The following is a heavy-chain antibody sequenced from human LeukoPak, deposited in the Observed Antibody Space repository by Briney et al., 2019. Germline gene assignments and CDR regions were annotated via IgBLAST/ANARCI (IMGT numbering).Heavy chain of an antibody. CDR1: GASVSADNAA. D-gene: IGHD2-8*01. Sequence: SHTLSLTCAVSGASVSADNAAWYWIRQSPSRGLEWLGRTYYRSKWDNDYAVSVKSRVTVNPDTSKNQFSLQLNPVTPEDTAVYYCARRKTNIMDVWGQGTTVTVSS. J-gene: IGHJ6*02. V-gene: IGHV6-1*01. CDR3: ARRKTNIMDV. CDR2: TYYRSKWDN.